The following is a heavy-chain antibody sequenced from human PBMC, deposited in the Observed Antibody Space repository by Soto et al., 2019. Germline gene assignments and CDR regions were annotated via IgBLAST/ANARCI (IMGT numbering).Heavy chain of an antibody. CDR3: ARDVAVVVVAATAVDY. CDR1: GYTFTSYY. CDR2: INPSGGST. D-gene: IGHD2-15*01. Sequence: GASVQVSCKASGYTFTSYYMHWVRQAPGQGFEWMGIINPSGGSTSYAQKFQGRVTMTRDTSTSTVYMELSSLRSEDTAVYYCARDVAVVVVAATAVDYWGQGTLVTVSS. J-gene: IGHJ4*02. V-gene: IGHV1-46*01.